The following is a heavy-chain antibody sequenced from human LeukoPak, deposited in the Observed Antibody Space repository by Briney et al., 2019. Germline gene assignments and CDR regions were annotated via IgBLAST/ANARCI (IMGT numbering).Heavy chain of an antibody. CDR1: GNYW. J-gene: IGHJ4*02. D-gene: IGHD2/OR15-2a*01. CDR2: INSDGSWT. CDR3: VSFYETH. Sequence: GGSLRLSCAASGNYWMHWVRQAPGKGLVWVSHINSDGSWTSYADSVKGRFTISKDNAKNTVYLQMNSLRAEDTAVYYCVSFYETHWGRGTLVTVSS. V-gene: IGHV3-74*01.